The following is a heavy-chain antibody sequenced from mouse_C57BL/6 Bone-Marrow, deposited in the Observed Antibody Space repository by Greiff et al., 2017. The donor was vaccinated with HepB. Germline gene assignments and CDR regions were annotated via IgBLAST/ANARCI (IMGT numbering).Heavy chain of an antibody. CDR1: GFTFSSYA. D-gene: IGHD1-1*02. CDR2: ISDGGSYT. Sequence: EVKVEESGGGLVKPGGSLKLSCAASGFTFSSYAMSWVRQTPEKRLEWVATISDGGSYTYYPDNVKGRFTISRDNAKNNLYLQMSHLKSEDTAMYYCARDFGGYYFDYWGQGTTLTVSS. V-gene: IGHV5-4*01. J-gene: IGHJ2*01. CDR3: ARDFGGYYFDY.